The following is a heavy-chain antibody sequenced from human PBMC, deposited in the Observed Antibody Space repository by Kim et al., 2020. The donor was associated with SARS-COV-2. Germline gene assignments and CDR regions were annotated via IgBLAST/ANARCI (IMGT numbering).Heavy chain of an antibody. CDR2: INHSGST. V-gene: IGHV4-34*01. D-gene: IGHD6-19*01. Sequence: SETLSLTCAVYGGSFSGYYWSWIRQPPGKGLEWIGEINHSGSTNYNPSLKSRVTISVDTSKNQFSLKLSSVTAADTAVYYCASRSSGWYDYWGQGTLVTVSS. J-gene: IGHJ4*02. CDR3: ASRSSGWYDY. CDR1: GGSFSGYY.